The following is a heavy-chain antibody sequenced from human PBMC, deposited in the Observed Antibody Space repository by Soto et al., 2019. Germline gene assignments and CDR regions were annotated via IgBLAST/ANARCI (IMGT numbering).Heavy chain of an antibody. CDR2: ISAYNGNT. CDR3: AREGPVPYYYYGMDV. Sequence: QVQLVQSGGEVKKPGASVKVSCKTSGYSFTTYGISWVRQAPGQGLEWMGWISAYNGNTNYAQKLQGRVTMTTDTARSTAYMELRSLRSDDTAVYYCAREGPVPYYYYGMDVWGQGSTVTVSS. V-gene: IGHV1-18*01. J-gene: IGHJ6*02. CDR1: GYSFTTYG.